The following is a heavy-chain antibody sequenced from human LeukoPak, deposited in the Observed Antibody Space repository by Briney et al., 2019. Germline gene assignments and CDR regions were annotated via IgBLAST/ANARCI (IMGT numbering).Heavy chain of an antibody. Sequence: GASVKVSCKASGYTFTSYGISWVRQAPGQGLEWMGWISAYNGNTDYAQKLQGRVTMTTDTSTSTAYMELRSLRSDDTAVYYCAKVTQTDYDFDYWGQGTLVTVSS. D-gene: IGHD4-17*01. V-gene: IGHV1-18*01. J-gene: IGHJ4*02. CDR1: GYTFTSYG. CDR3: AKVTQTDYDFDY. CDR2: ISAYNGNT.